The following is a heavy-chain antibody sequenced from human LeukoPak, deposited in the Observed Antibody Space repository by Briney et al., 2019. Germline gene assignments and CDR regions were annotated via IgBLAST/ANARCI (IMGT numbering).Heavy chain of an antibody. Sequence: SETLSLTCSVSGGSISLSYYYWSWIRQPPGKGLEWIGEINHSGSTNYNPSLKSRVTISVDTSKNQFSLKLSSVTAADTAVYYCAREALGQYYYDSSGYLDYWGQGTLVTVSS. D-gene: IGHD3-22*01. CDR2: INHSGST. J-gene: IGHJ4*02. V-gene: IGHV4-34*01. CDR3: AREALGQYYYDSSGYLDY. CDR1: GGSISLSYYY.